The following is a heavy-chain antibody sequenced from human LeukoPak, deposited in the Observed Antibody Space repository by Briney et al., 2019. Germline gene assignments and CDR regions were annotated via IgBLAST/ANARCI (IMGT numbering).Heavy chain of an antibody. J-gene: IGHJ3*02. D-gene: IGHD7-27*01. CDR3: APQLGISDAFDI. V-gene: IGHV4-59*01. Sequence: PSETLSLTCTVSGGSISSYYWSWIRQPPGKGLEWIGYIYYSGSTNYNPSLKSRVTISVDTSKNQFSLKLSYVTTADTAMYYCAPQLGISDAFDIWGQGTMVTVSS. CDR2: IYYSGST. CDR1: GGSISSYY.